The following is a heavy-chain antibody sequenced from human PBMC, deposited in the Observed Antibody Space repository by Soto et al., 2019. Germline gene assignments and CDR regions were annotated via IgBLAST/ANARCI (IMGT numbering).Heavy chain of an antibody. D-gene: IGHD6-13*01. J-gene: IGHJ5*02. Sequence: GGSLRLSCSASGFTFSRFAMSWVRQAPGKGLEWVSGISDTGSRADYADSVKGRFTISRDNSKKTLDLQMRSLRADDTAIYYCARDFDSSWYEGPFDPWGQGTLVTVSS. CDR3: ARDFDSSWYEGPFDP. CDR1: GFTFSRFA. CDR2: ISDTGSRA. V-gene: IGHV3-23*01.